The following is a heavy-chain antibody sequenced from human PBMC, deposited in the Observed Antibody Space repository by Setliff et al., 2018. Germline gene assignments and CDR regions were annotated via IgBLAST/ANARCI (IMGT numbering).Heavy chain of an antibody. CDR1: GYTFTGYY. CDR3: ARVRTATSGAAAGIGRLIDY. Sequence: GASVKVSCKASGYTFTGYYMYWVRQAPGQGLEWMGWITPNSGGTNYAQKFQGRVTMTRDTSISTAYMELSRLRSDDTAVYYCARVRTATSGAAAGIGRLIDYWGQGTLVTVSS. CDR2: ITPNSGGT. V-gene: IGHV1-2*02. D-gene: IGHD6-13*01. J-gene: IGHJ4*02.